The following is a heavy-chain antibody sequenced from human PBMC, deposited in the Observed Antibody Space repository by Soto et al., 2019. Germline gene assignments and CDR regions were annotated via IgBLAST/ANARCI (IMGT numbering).Heavy chain of an antibody. CDR1: GYTFNNYD. CDR3: TRAYGAETFDF. CDR2: MKPNSGKT. Sequence: ASVKVSCKASGYTFNNYDIHWVRQAPGHGLEWMGWMKPNSGKTGYAQNFRGRVTMTQNTAIGTAYMELSSLRSDDTATYYCTRAYGAETFDFWGQGTRVTVSS. D-gene: IGHD3-10*01. J-gene: IGHJ5*01. V-gene: IGHV1-8*02.